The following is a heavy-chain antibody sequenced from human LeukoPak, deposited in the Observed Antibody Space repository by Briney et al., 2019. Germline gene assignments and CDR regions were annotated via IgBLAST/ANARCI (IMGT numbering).Heavy chain of an antibody. J-gene: IGHJ4*02. D-gene: IGHD2-2*01. CDR3: ARGYCSSTSCYPFDY. CDR2: IYYTGST. V-gene: IGHV4-59*01. CDR1: GGSISSYY. Sequence: PSETLSLTCTVSGGSISSYYWSWIRQPPGEGLEWIGYIYYTGSTDYNPSLKSRVAISVDTSKNQFSLKLSSVTAADTAVYYCARGYCSSTSCYPFDYWGQGTLVTVSS.